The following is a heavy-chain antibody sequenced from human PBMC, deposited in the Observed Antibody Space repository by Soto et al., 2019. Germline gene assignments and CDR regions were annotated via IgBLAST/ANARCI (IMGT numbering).Heavy chain of an antibody. V-gene: IGHV4-59*01. CDR3: ARALYGGYSYGLLDY. Sequence: SETLSLTCTVSGGSISSYYWSWIRQPPGKGLEWIGYIYYSGSTNYNPSLKSRVTISVDTSKNQFSLKLSSVTAADTAVYYCARALYGGYSYGLLDYWGQGTLDTVSS. D-gene: IGHD3-22*01. CDR1: GGSISSYY. J-gene: IGHJ4*02. CDR2: IYYSGST.